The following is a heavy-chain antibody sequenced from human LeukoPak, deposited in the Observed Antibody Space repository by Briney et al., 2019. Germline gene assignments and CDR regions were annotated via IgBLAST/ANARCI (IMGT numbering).Heavy chain of an antibody. CDR3: ARCPIPRYSSSWDYYYYYMDV. V-gene: IGHV4-4*07. CDR1: GGSISSYY. CDR2: IYTSGST. J-gene: IGHJ6*03. Sequence: SETLSLTCTVSGGSISSYYWSWIRQPAWKGLEWIRRIYTSGSTNYNPSLKSRVTMSVDTSKNQFSLKLSSVTAADTAVYYCARCPIPRYSSSWDYYYYYMDVWGKGTTVTVSS. D-gene: IGHD6-13*01.